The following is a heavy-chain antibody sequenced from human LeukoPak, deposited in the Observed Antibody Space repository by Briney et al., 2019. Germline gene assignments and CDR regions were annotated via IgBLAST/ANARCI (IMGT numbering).Heavy chain of an antibody. CDR3: ARGGYDFVYCYYGMDV. J-gene: IGHJ6*02. Sequence: ASVKVSCKASGYTFTGYYMHWVRQAPGQGLEWMGRINPNSGDTNYAQKFQGRVTMTRDTSISTAYMELSRLRSDDTAVYYCARGGYDFVYCYYGMDVWGQGTTVTVSS. CDR2: INPNSGDT. D-gene: IGHD3-3*01. CDR1: GYTFTGYY. V-gene: IGHV1-2*06.